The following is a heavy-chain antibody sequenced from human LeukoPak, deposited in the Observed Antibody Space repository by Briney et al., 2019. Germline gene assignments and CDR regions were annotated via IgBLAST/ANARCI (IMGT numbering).Heavy chain of an antibody. J-gene: IGHJ4*02. D-gene: IGHD7-27*01. CDR1: GFSFSTYG. CDR2: IHYDGSNK. Sequence: PGGSLRLSCAASGFSFSTYGMHWVRQAPGKGLEWVTFIHYDGSNKYYADSVKGRFTISRDNSKNTLYLQMNSLRVEDTAVYYCARDLAWGAFDYWGQGTLVTVSS. V-gene: IGHV3-30*02. CDR3: ARDLAWGAFDY.